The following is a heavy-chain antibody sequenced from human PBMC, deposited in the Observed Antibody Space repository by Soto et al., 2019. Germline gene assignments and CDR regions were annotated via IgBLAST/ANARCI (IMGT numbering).Heavy chain of an antibody. D-gene: IGHD1-26*01. Sequence: QVQLVQSGAEVKKPGSSVKVSCKASGGTFSSYAINWVRQAPGQGLEWMGGIIPIFGTADYAQKFQGRVKLTADESTTTAYMQLSSLRSEDTAVYDCASVAAKYYYYGMDVWGQGTTVTVSS. V-gene: IGHV1-69*12. CDR1: GGTFSSYA. CDR2: IIPIFGTA. CDR3: ASVAAKYYYYGMDV. J-gene: IGHJ6*02.